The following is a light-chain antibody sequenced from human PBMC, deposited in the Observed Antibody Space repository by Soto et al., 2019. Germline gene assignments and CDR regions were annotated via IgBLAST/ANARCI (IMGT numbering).Light chain of an antibody. CDR3: CSYAGSYPWV. Sequence: QSALTQPRSVSVSPGQSVTISCTGTSSDVGGYNYVSWYQQHPGKAPKHMIYDVSKRPSGVPDRFSGSKSGNTASLTISGLQAEDEADYYCCSYAGSYPWVCGGGTQLTVL. J-gene: IGLJ3*02. CDR2: DVS. V-gene: IGLV2-11*01. CDR1: SSDVGGYNY.